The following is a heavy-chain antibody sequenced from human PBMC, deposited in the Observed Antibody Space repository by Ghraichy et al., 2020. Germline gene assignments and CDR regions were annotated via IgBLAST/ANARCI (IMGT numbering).Heavy chain of an antibody. V-gene: IGHV4-4*07. D-gene: IGHD4-23*01. Sequence: SQTLSLTCTVSGGSISSYYGSWIRQPAGKGLEWIGRIYNDGSTNYNPALQRRVTMSVDTSKNQYSLKLRSVTAADTAVYYCAANYGVNSWLDPWGQGTLVTVSS. CDR1: GGSISSYY. J-gene: IGHJ5*02. CDR3: AANYGVNSWLDP. CDR2: IYNDGST.